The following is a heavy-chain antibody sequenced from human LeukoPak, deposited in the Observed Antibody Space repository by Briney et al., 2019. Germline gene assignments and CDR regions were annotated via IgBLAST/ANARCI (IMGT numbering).Heavy chain of an antibody. Sequence: GGSLRLSCAASGFTFSSYAMSWVRQAPGKGLEWVSAISGSGGNTYYADSVKGRFTISRDNSKNTLYLQMNSLRAEDTAVYFCAKDPRFGSNWFDPWGQGTLVTVSS. CDR1: GFTFSSYA. CDR3: AKDPRFGSNWFDP. V-gene: IGHV3-23*01. J-gene: IGHJ5*02. D-gene: IGHD3-10*01. CDR2: ISGSGGNT.